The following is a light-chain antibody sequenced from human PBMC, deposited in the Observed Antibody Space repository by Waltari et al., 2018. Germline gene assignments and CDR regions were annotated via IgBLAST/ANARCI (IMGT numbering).Light chain of an antibody. CDR3: QQYRINPWT. V-gene: IGKV1-5*03. CDR1: ESVNSW. CDR2: KAS. J-gene: IGKJ1*01. Sequence: DIQMTQSPSTLSAFVGDRVTITCRASESVNSWLAWYQEKPGKAPKLLIQKASNLETGIPSRFIGSGSGTEFTLTISSLQADDFATYYCQQYRINPWTFGQGTKVEV.